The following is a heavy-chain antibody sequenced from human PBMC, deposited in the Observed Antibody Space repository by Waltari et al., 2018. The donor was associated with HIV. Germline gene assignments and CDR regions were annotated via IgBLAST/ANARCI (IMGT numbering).Heavy chain of an antibody. CDR1: GYTFTYRY. V-gene: IGHV1-45*02. CDR2: IKPFNGNT. Sequence: QMQLVQSGAEVKKTGSSVKVSCKASGYTFTYRYLHWVRQAPGQALEWMGWIKPFNGNTNYAQKFQDRVTMTRDRSMSTAYMELSSLRSEDTAMYYCATCGGDCPEGWFDPWGQGTLVTVSS. CDR3: ATCGGDCPEGWFDP. J-gene: IGHJ5*02. D-gene: IGHD2-21*02.